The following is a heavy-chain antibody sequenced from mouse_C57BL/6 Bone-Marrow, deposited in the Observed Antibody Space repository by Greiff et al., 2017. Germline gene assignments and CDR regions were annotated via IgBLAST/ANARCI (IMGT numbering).Heavy chain of an antibody. J-gene: IGHJ2*01. V-gene: IGHV5-6*01. Sequence: EVKLVESGGDLVKPGGSLKLSCAASGFTFSSYGMSWVRQTPDKRLEWVATISSGGSYTYYPDSVTGRFTISRDNAKNTLYLQMSSLKSEDAAMYYCARPLRYFDYWGQGTTLTVSS. D-gene: IGHD1-1*01. CDR2: ISSGGSYT. CDR1: GFTFSSYG. CDR3: ARPLRYFDY.